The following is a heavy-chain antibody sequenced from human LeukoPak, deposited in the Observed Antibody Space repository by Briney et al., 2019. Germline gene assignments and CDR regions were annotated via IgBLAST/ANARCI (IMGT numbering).Heavy chain of an antibody. CDR1: GFTFSSYA. Sequence: GGSLRLSCAASGFTFSSYAMSWVRQAPGKGLEWVSAISGSGGSTYYADSVKGRFTISRGNSKNTLYLQMNSLRAEDTAVYYCAKDLYLVVVAASPFDYWGQGTLVTVSS. D-gene: IGHD2-15*01. V-gene: IGHV3-23*01. CDR3: AKDLYLVVVAASPFDY. CDR2: ISGSGGST. J-gene: IGHJ4*02.